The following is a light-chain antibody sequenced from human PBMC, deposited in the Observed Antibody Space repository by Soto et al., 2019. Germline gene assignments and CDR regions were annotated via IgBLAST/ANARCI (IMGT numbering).Light chain of an antibody. Sequence: QSVLTQPASVSGSPGQSITISCTGTSNDVGGYNHVSWYQQYPGKVPKLLIYNVSNRPSGVSDRFSGSKSGNTASLTISGLQAEDESDYFCTSSTSGSLYVFGSGTKVPVL. CDR1: SNDVGGYNH. J-gene: IGLJ1*01. CDR3: TSSTSGSLYV. CDR2: NVS. V-gene: IGLV2-14*01.